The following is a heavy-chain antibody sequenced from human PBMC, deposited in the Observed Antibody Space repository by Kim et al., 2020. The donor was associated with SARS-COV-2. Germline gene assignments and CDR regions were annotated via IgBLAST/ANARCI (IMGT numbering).Heavy chain of an antibody. D-gene: IGHD2-15*01. Sequence: GESLKISCRGVGYTFNTYWIGWGRQMPGKGLEWMGIIYPSDSDTRYSPSFQGPVIMSVDKSISTAYLQGSSLRASDTAVYYCARRAKDCTGGSCEFRNFDMWGQGTMVIVSA. J-gene: IGHJ3*02. CDR3: ARRAKDCTGGSCEFRNFDM. CDR1: GYTFNTYW. CDR2: IYPSDSDT. V-gene: IGHV5-51*01.